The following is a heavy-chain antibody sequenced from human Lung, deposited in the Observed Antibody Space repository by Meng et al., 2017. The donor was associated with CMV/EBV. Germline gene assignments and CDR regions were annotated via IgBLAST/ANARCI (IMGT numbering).Heavy chain of an antibody. D-gene: IGHD1-26*01. CDR3: ARVEVGITSGDY. Sequence: QGRLLQCGGEVKKPGASVKVSCKASGYTFTNYGITWVRQAPGQGLEWMGWINAYNGDTNYAQTLQGRVTMTTDTSTSTAYMELRSLRSDDTAVYYCARVEVGITSGDYWGQGTLVTVSS. CDR2: INAYNGDT. CDR1: GYTFTNYG. V-gene: IGHV1-18*01. J-gene: IGHJ4*02.